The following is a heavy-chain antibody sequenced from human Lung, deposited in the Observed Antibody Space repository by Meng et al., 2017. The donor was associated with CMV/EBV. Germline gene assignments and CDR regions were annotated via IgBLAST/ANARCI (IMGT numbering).Heavy chain of an antibody. CDR2: FDPEDGET. Sequence: ASVKVSXKVSGYNIIELSMQWVRQAPGKGLEWMGGFDPEDGETIFAQKFQGRVRLTEDTSTNTAYMELRSLTSADTAVYYCVTDDLCSGGDCSVGYWGQG. V-gene: IGHV1-24*01. CDR1: GYNIIELS. CDR3: VTDDLCSGGDCSVGY. J-gene: IGHJ4*02. D-gene: IGHD2-21*02.